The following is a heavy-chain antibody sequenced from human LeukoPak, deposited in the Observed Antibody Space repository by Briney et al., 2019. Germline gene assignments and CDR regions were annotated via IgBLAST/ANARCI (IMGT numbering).Heavy chain of an antibody. Sequence: GESLKISRKGSGYNFTNYWIGWVRQMPGKGLEWMGIIYPGDSDTRYSPSFQGQVTISADKSISTAYLQWSSLKASDSAIYYCARRYCSGGSCYYDDYWGQGTLVTVSS. D-gene: IGHD2-15*01. J-gene: IGHJ4*02. CDR3: ARRYCSGGSCYYDDY. CDR2: IYPGDSDT. V-gene: IGHV5-51*01. CDR1: GYNFTNYW.